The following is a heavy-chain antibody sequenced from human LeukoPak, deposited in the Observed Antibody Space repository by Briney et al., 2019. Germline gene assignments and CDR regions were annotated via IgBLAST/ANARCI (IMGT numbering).Heavy chain of an antibody. Sequence: GGSLRLSCAASGFTFSNYGMSWVRQAPGKGLEWVSTISGSGRATYNAGSVKGRFTTSRDNSNNTLYLQMNSLRAEDTAVYYCAKTEAPAAIRAGSDYWGQGTLVTVSS. J-gene: IGHJ4*02. V-gene: IGHV3-23*01. D-gene: IGHD2-2*02. CDR3: AKTEAPAAIRAGSDY. CDR1: GFTFSNYG. CDR2: ISGSGRAT.